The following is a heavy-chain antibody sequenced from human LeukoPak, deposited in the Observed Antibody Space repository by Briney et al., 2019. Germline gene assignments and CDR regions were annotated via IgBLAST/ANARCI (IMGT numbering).Heavy chain of an antibody. V-gene: IGHV2-5*01. D-gene: IGHD4-17*01. CDR2: IYWSDDK. CDR3: ARSIYGDYARHDVFDV. Sequence: SGPTLVKPTQTLTLTCTFSGFSLSNTGLSVGWIRQPPGGALEWLALIYWSDDKRYSPSLETRLIVTKETSKNQVVLTITNVDPMDTGTYYCARSIYGDYARHDVFDVWGQGTTVTVSS. J-gene: IGHJ3*01. CDR1: GFSLSNTGLS.